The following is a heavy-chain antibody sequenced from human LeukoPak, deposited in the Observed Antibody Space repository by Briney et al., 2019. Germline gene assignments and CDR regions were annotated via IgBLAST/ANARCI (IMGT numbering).Heavy chain of an antibody. CDR2: IFSGDSDT. V-gene: IGHV5-51*01. Sequence: GESLKISCKGSEYSFATYWIGWVRQMPGQGLEWMGIIFSGDSDTRYSPSFQGQVTISADKSISTAYLQWSSLKASDTAIYYCASEYCSGGNCYFDYWGQGTLVTVSS. J-gene: IGHJ4*02. CDR1: EYSFATYW. D-gene: IGHD2-15*01. CDR3: ASEYCSGGNCYFDY.